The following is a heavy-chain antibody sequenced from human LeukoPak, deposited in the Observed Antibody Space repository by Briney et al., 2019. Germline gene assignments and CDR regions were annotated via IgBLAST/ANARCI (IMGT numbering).Heavy chain of an antibody. V-gene: IGHV2-26*01. CDR1: GFSLSNARMG. Sequence: SGSVLVKPTETLTLTCTVSGFSLSNARMGVSWIRQPPGKALEWLAHIFSNDEKSYSTSLKSRLTISKDTSKSQVVLTMTNMDPVDTATYYCARVSLSVAGESDFDYWGQGTLVTVSS. J-gene: IGHJ4*02. CDR3: ARVSLSVAGESDFDY. D-gene: IGHD6-19*01. CDR2: IFSNDEK.